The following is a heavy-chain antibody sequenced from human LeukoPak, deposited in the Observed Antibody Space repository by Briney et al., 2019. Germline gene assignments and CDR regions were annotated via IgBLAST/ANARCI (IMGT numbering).Heavy chain of an antibody. Sequence: PSETLSLTCTVSGGSISNHNWWSWVRQPPGKGLEWIAEIYHSGSTYYNPSLKSRVTISVDTSKNQFSLKLSSVTAADTAVYYCARDPSDSSGYYPFDYWGQGTLVTVSS. CDR3: ARDPSDSSGYYPFDY. D-gene: IGHD3-22*01. V-gene: IGHV4-4*02. J-gene: IGHJ4*02. CDR2: IYHSGST. CDR1: GGSISNHNW.